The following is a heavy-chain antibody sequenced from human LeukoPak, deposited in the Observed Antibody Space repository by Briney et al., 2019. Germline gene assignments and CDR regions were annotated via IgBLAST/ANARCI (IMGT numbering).Heavy chain of an antibody. J-gene: IGHJ5*02. CDR1: GYTFTSYD. CDR3: ARGPLRRENIVVVVAATRKPNWFDP. CDR2: MNPNSGNT. Sequence: ASVKVSCKASGYTFTSYDINWVRQPTGLGLEWMGWMNPNSGNTGYAQKFQGRVTMTRNTSISTAYMEVSSLRSEDTAVYYCARGPLRRENIVVVVAATRKPNWFDPWGQGTLVTVSS. V-gene: IGHV1-8*01. D-gene: IGHD2-15*01.